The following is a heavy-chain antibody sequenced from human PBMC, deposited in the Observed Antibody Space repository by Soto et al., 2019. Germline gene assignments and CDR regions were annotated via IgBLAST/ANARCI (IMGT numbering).Heavy chain of an antibody. Sequence: PGGSLRLSCAASGFTFSSYWMSWVRQAPGKGLEWVANIKQDGSEKYYVDSVKGRFTISRDNAKNSLYLQMNSLRAEDTAVYYCARGGYSSSSGLYYYGMDVWGQGTTVPVSS. J-gene: IGHJ6*02. CDR3: ARGGYSSSSGLYYYGMDV. CDR1: GFTFSSYW. CDR2: IKQDGSEK. V-gene: IGHV3-7*01. D-gene: IGHD6-6*01.